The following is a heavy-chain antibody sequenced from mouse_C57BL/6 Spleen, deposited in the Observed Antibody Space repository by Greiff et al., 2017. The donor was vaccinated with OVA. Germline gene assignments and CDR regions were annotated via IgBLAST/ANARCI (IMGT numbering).Heavy chain of an antibody. J-gene: IGHJ1*03. Sequence: EVQLQESGPGLVKPSQSLSLTCSVTGYSITSGYYWNWIRQFPGNKLEWMGYISYDGSNNYNPSLKNRISITRDTSKNQFFLKLNSVTTEDTATYYCARATTNWYFDVWGTGTTVTVSS. D-gene: IGHD1-1*01. V-gene: IGHV3-6*01. CDR2: ISYDGSN. CDR1: GYSITSGYY. CDR3: ARATTNWYFDV.